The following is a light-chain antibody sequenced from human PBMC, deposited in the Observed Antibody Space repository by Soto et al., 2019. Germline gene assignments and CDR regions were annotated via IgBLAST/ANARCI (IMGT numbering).Light chain of an antibody. Sequence: EIVLTQSPATLSLSPGERATLSCRASQSVSSYLAWYQQKPGQAPRLLIYDASNRATGIPARFSGSGSGTDFSLTISSLELEDFAVYYCQQRSNWPAFGPGTKVDLK. V-gene: IGKV3-11*01. CDR2: DAS. CDR1: QSVSSY. CDR3: QQRSNWPA. J-gene: IGKJ3*01.